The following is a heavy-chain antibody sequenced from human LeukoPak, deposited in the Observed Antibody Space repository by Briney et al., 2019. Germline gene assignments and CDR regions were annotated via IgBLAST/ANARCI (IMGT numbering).Heavy chain of an antibody. CDR3: AHRRTGHTSFDY. CDR2: IYWDDDK. D-gene: IGHD4-17*01. J-gene: IGHJ4*02. CDR1: GFSLRTSREG. V-gene: IGHV2-5*02. Sequence: SGPTLLNPTPALTLTFTFSGFSLRTSREGVGWIRQPPGKALEWLALIYWDDDKRYSPSLKTRLTITKDTSKNQVVLTMTNMDPVDTATYYCAHRRTGHTSFDYWGQGTLVTVSS.